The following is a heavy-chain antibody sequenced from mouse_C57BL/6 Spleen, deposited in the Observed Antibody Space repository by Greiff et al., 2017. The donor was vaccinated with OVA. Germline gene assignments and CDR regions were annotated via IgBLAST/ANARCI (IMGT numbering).Heavy chain of an antibody. CDR3: ARDDYGSRDAMDY. CDR1: GYAFSSSW. J-gene: IGHJ4*01. Sequence: VQLQQSGPELVKPGASVKISCKASGYAFSSSWMNWVKQRPGKGLEWIGRIYPGDGDTNYNGKFKGKATLTADKSSSTAYMQLSSLTSEDSAVYFCARDDYGSRDAMDYWGQGTSVTVSS. CDR2: IYPGDGDT. V-gene: IGHV1-82*01. D-gene: IGHD1-1*01.